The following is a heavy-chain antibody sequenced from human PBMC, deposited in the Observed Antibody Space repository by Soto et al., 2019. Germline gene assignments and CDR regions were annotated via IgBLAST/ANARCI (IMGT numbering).Heavy chain of an antibody. V-gene: IGHV3-30*18. CDR1: GCTFSRYW. D-gene: IGHD1-26*01. J-gene: IGHJ5*02. CDR3: AKGPQGENP. Sequence: GSLRLSCGASGCTFSRYWMRWVRQAPGKGLEWVAVISYDGSNKYYADSVKGRFTISRDNSKNTLYLQMNSLRAEDTAVYYCAKGPQGENPWGQGTLVTVSS. CDR2: ISYDGSNK.